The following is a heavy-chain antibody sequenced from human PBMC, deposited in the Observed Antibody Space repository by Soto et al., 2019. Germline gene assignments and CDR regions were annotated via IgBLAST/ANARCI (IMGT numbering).Heavy chain of an antibody. CDR2: IIPIFGTA. CDR1: GGTFISYA. J-gene: IGHJ4*02. Sequence: QVQLVQSGAEVKKPGSSMQVSCKASGGTFISYAISWVRQAPGHGLEWMGGIIPIFGTANYAQKFQGRVTITADESTSTAYMELSSLTSEDTSVYYCAREYDSGHCFDYWGQETLVTVSS. CDR3: AREYDSGHCFDY. D-gene: IGHD4-17*01. V-gene: IGHV1-69*01.